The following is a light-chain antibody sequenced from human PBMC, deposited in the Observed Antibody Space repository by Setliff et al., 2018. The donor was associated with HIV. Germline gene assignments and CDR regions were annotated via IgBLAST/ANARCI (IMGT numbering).Light chain of an antibody. CDR3: SSFTSSSSYV. Sequence: QSVLTQPRSVSGSPGQSVTISCTTTSTDVGGYDSVSWYQQLPGKAPKLMIYDVNKRPSGIPDRFSGSKSGNTASLTISGLQAADEADYYCSSFTSSSSYVFGTGTKVTV. V-gene: IGLV2-11*01. CDR2: DVN. CDR1: STDVGGYDS. J-gene: IGLJ1*01.